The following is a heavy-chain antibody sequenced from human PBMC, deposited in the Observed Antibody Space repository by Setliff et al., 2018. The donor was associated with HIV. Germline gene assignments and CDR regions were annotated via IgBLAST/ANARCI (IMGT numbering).Heavy chain of an antibody. CDR2: IYDSGIT. D-gene: IGHD6-25*01. J-gene: IGHJ3*02. Sequence: SETLSLTCTVSGGSISSYSWSWIRQPPGKGLEWIGYIYDSGITNYNPSLKSRVTISVDTSKTQFSLKLSSVSAADTAVYYCARRPAFNAFDIWGQGTMVTVSS. V-gene: IGHV4-59*08. CDR3: ARRPAFNAFDI. CDR1: GGSISSYS.